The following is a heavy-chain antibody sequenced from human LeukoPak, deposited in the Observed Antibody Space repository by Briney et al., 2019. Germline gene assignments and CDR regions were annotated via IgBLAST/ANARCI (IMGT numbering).Heavy chain of an antibody. CDR3: ARHRGSGWYFDY. V-gene: IGHV4-34*01. CDR2: INHSGST. D-gene: IGHD6-19*01. CDR1: GGSFNDYY. Sequence: SETLSLTCVVYGGSFNDYYWSWIRQPPGKGLGWIGEINHSGSTNNNPSLKSRVTISVDTSKNQFSLKLSSVTAADTAVYYCARHRGSGWYFDYWGQGTLVTVSS. J-gene: IGHJ4*02.